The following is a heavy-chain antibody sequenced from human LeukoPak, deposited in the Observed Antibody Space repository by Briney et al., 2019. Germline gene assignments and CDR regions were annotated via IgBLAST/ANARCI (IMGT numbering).Heavy chain of an antibody. J-gene: IGHJ5*02. CDR3: VRVGRVAVGYNWFDP. D-gene: IGHD2-15*01. CDR1: GGSISSYY. CDR2: IYYSGST. V-gene: IGHV4-39*01. Sequence: SETLSLTCTVSGGSISSYYWGWIRQPPGKGLEWIVSIYYSGSTYSNPSLKSRVTISVDTSKNQFSLELRSVTAADTAVYYCVRVGRVAVGYNWFDPWGQGTLVTVSS.